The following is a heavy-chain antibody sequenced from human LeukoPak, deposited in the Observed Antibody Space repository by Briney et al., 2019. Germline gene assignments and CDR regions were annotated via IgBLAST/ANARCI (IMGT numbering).Heavy chain of an antibody. J-gene: IGHJ5*02. V-gene: IGHV1-24*01. CDR2: FDPEDGET. CDR3: ATAYTIFGVVTPTTNWFDP. CDR1: GYTLTELS. D-gene: IGHD3-3*01. Sequence: ASVKVSCKVSGYTLTELSMHWVRQAPGKGLEWMGGFDPEDGETIYAQKFQGRVTMTEDTSTDTAYMELSSLRSEDTAVHYCATAYTIFGVVTPTTNWFDPWGQGTLVTVSS.